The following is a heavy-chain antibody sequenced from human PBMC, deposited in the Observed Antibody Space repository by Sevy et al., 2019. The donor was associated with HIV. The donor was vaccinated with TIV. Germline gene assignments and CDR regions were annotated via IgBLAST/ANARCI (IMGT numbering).Heavy chain of an antibody. CDR3: AGDSGYTMNYAPWAT. CDR1: GFTFSTYP. J-gene: IGHJ5*02. D-gene: IGHD3-16*02. V-gene: IGHV3-30-3*01. Sequence: GGSLRLSCAGSGFTFSTYPMHWVRQSPGKGLEWVTVISYDGSSKYYADSVKGRFTISRDNSKNTVFLQMDSLRVDDTAVYYCAGDSGYTMNYAPWATWGQGALVTVSS. CDR2: ISYDGSSK.